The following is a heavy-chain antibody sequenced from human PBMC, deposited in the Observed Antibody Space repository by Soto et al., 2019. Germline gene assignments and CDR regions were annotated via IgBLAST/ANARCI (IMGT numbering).Heavy chain of an antibody. CDR3: ARNGRDGMDF. V-gene: IGHV4-39*01. CDR2: IYHSGTT. Sequence: SETLSLTCTVSGGSVSSSSYYWGWIRQPPGKGLEWIGSIYHSGTTNYNPSLKSRVTISEDTAKNQFSLKLSSVTAADTAVYFCARNGRDGMDFWGQGTTVTVSS. CDR1: GGSVSSSSYY. J-gene: IGHJ6*02.